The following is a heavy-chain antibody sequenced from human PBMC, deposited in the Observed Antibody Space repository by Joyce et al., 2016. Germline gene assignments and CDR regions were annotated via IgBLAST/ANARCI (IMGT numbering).Heavy chain of an antibody. D-gene: IGHD3-22*01. Sequence: EVQLVESGGGLVQPGRSLRLSCAASGFTFDDYAMHWVRQAPGKGLEWVSGISLHIDNIAYADSVKGRFTLSRDNAKNSLYLQMNNLRREDTALYFCAKDPFFYYDNSGYFDSWGQGTLVTVSS. J-gene: IGHJ4*02. CDR2: ISLHIDNI. CDR3: AKDPFFYYDNSGYFDS. CDR1: GFTFDDYA. V-gene: IGHV3-9*01.